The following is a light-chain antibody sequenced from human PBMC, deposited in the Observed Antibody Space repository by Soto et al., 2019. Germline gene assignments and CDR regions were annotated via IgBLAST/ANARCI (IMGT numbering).Light chain of an antibody. CDR1: SIDVGGYNY. CDR3: SSYISSSVFYV. V-gene: IGLV2-14*01. Sequence: QSALTQPASVSGSPGQSIAISCPGTSIDVGGYNYVSWYQQHPGKAPKLMIYDVSNRPSGVSNRFSGSKSGNTASLTISGLQAEDEADYYCSSYISSSVFYVFGTGTKVTGL. J-gene: IGLJ1*01. CDR2: DVS.